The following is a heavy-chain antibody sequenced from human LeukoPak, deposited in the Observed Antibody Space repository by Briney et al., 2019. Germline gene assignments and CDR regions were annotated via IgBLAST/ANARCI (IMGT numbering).Heavy chain of an antibody. Sequence: PSEALSLTCIVSGGSIGSSNYYWAWIRQPPGKGLEWIGSIHYSGTTHYNPSLKSRVTISVDTSKNQFSLKLSSVTAADTAVYYCARDDYGDYWFDPWGQGTLVTVSS. D-gene: IGHD4-17*01. V-gene: IGHV4-39*07. CDR1: GGSIGSSNYY. CDR2: IHYSGTT. J-gene: IGHJ5*02. CDR3: ARDDYGDYWFDP.